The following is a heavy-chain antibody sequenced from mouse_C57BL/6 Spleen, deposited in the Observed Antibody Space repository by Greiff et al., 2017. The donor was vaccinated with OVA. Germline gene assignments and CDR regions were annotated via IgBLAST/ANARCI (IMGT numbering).Heavy chain of an antibody. CDR3: ARAPTVRNYFDY. J-gene: IGHJ2*01. V-gene: IGHV1-4*01. CDR2: INPSSGYT. Sequence: QVHVKQSGAELARPGASVKMSCKASGYTFTSYTMHWVKQRPGQGLEWIGYINPSSGYTKYNQKFKDKATFTADKSSSTAYMQLSSLTSEDSAVYYCARAPTVRNYFDYWGQGTTLTVSS. D-gene: IGHD1-1*01. CDR1: GYTFTSYT.